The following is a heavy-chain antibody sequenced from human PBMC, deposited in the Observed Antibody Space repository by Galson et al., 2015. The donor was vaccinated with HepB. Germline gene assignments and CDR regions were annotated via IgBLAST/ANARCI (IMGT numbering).Heavy chain of an antibody. Sequence: SLRLSCAASGFTFSSYAMHWVRQAPGKGLEWVAVIWDDGSDESYADSVKGRFTLSRDDSKNTAFLQMNSLRTEDTAVYYCVRMGDLSGYSSCWGQGTLVTVSS. V-gene: IGHV3-33*01. D-gene: IGHD3-22*01. CDR2: IWDDGSDE. CDR3: VRMGDLSGYSSC. CDR1: GFTFSSYA. J-gene: IGHJ4*02.